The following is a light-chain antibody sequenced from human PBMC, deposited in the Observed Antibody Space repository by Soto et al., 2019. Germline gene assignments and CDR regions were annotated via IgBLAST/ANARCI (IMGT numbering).Light chain of an antibody. CDR3: CSYAGGNTLI. CDR2: EVN. V-gene: IGLV2-23*02. Sequence: QSVLTQPASVSGSPGQSITISCTGTNGDVGSYDLVSWYQQYPGKAPKLIIYEVNKRPSGVSNRFSGAKSGNTASLTISGLQPEDEADYDCCSYAGGNTLIFGGGTKLTVL. CDR1: NGDVGSYDL. J-gene: IGLJ2*01.